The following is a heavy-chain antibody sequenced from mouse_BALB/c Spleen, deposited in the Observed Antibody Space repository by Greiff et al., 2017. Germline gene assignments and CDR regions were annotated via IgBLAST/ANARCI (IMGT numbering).Heavy chain of an antibody. CDR2: INPYNDGT. CDR1: GYTFTSYV. J-gene: IGHJ4*01. D-gene: IGHD1-1*01. V-gene: IGHV1-14*01. CDR3: ARVYGSSFYAMDY. Sequence: VQLQQSGPELVKTGASVKMSCKASGYTFTSYVMHWVKQKPGQGLEWIGYINPYNDGTKYNEKFKGKATLTSDKSSSTAYMELSSLTSEDSAVYYCARVYGSSFYAMDYWGQGTSVTVSS.